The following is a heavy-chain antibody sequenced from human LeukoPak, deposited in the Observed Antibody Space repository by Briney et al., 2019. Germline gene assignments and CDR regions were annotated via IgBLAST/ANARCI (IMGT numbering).Heavy chain of an antibody. V-gene: IGHV3-7*05. D-gene: IGHD3-9*01. J-gene: IGHJ3*02. CDR3: ATYWRYFDWLLLDT. Sequence: GGPLRLSCEASGLTFGVYWMRWGRQAPGKGRECVANIKQDGSETHYVDSVKGRFTIFRDNAKNSLSLQMNSLRVEDTAMYYCATYWRYFDWLLLDTWGLGTMVTVSS. CDR1: GLTFGVYW. CDR2: IKQDGSET.